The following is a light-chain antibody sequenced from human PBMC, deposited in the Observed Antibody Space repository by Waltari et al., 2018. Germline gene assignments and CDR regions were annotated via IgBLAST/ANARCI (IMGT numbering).Light chain of an antibody. V-gene: IGLV4-69*01. CDR1: SGHSSNV. CDR2: VNSDGSH. Sequence: QLVLTQSPSASASLGASVKLTCTLSSGHSSNVIAWLQQQPEKGPRYLMKVNSDGSHSKGDKIPARFSGSSSGAEHYLTISSLQSEEEADYYCQTGGHGTWVFGGGTKLTVL. CDR3: QTGGHGTWV. J-gene: IGLJ3*02.